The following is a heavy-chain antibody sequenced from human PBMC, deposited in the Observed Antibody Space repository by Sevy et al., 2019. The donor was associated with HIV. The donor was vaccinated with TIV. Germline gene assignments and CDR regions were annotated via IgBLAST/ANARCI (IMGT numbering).Heavy chain of an antibody. CDR3: ARVPLYDDPWYCDH. CDR1: GFSFSTYS. V-gene: IGHV3-48*01. CDR2: ISGTSQTI. Sequence: GGSLRLSCAAAGFSFSTYSLNWVRQAPGKGLEWISYISGTSQTIYYADSAKGGFTISSDNAKNSLYLQMNSLGAEDTAIYYCARVPLYDDPWYCDHWGQGSLVTVSS. D-gene: IGHD2-15*01. J-gene: IGHJ4*02.